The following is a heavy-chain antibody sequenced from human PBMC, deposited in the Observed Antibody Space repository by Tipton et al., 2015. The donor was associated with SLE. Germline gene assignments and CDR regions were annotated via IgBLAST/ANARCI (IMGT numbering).Heavy chain of an antibody. CDR2: IIPIFGTA. J-gene: IGHJ3*02. Sequence: QSGAEVKKPGSSVKVSCKASGGTFSSYAISWVRQAPGQGLEWMGGIIPIFGTANYARKFQGRVTITADESTSTAYMELSSLRSEDTAVYYCARGAVSVGLGSGGSSYAFDIWGQGTMVTVSS. D-gene: IGHD2-15*01. CDR3: ARGAVSVGLGSGGSSYAFDI. CDR1: GGTFSSYA. V-gene: IGHV1-69*01.